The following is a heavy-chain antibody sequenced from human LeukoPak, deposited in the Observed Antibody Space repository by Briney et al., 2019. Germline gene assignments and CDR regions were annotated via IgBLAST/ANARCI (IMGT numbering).Heavy chain of an antibody. J-gene: IGHJ5*02. V-gene: IGHV1-24*01. CDR2: FDPEDGET. CDR1: GYSLTELS. D-gene: IGHD3-22*01. Sequence: ASVTVSCKVSGYSLTELSMHWVRQAPGNGLEWMGGFDPEDGETIYTQKFQGRVTMTEDTSTDTAYMELSSLRSEDTAVYYCATRYYDSSSSIDRWGQGTLVTVSS. CDR3: ATRYYDSSSSIDR.